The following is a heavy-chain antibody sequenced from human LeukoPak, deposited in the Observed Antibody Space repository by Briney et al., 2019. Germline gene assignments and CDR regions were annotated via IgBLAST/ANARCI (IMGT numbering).Heavy chain of an antibody. CDR1: GGSFSGYY. CDR2: INHSGST. Sequence: SETLSLTCAVYGGSFSGYYWSWIRQPPGKGLEWIGEINHSGSTNYNPSLKSRVTISVDTSKNQFSLKLSSVTAADTAVYYCARDNFRYCSGGSCFLNPTTSYGMDVWGKATTVTVSS. CDR3: ARDNFRYCSGGSCFLNPTTSYGMDV. D-gene: IGHD2-15*01. J-gene: IGHJ6*04. V-gene: IGHV4-34*01.